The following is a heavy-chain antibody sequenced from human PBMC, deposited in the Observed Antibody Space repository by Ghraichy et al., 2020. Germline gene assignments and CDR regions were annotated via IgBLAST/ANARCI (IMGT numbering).Heavy chain of an antibody. Sequence: GGSLRLSCAASGFTFRSYAMTWVRQAPGKGLEWVSVISGGGGSTYYADSVKGRFTISRDNSKNMVYLQMNSLRAEDTAVYFCANQRDAVAGPSDYWGQGTRVTVSS. V-gene: IGHV3-23*01. CDR1: GFTFRSYA. D-gene: IGHD6-19*01. CDR2: ISGGGGST. CDR3: ANQRDAVAGPSDY. J-gene: IGHJ4*02.